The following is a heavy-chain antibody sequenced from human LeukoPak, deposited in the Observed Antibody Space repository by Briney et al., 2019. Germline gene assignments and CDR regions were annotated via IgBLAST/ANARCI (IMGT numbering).Heavy chain of an antibody. V-gene: IGHV3-11*01. CDR2: IRSSGRPI. Sequence: PGGSLRLSCAASGFTFRDYYMSWIRLAPGKGLEWVSYIRSSGRPIYYADSVKGRFTISRDNAKNSLYLQMNSLRVGDTAVYYCARFFVLEGWDMQWLPRYFDYWGQGTLVTVSS. CDR1: GFTFRDYY. J-gene: IGHJ4*02. CDR3: ARFFVLEGWDMQWLPRYFDY. D-gene: IGHD6-19*01.